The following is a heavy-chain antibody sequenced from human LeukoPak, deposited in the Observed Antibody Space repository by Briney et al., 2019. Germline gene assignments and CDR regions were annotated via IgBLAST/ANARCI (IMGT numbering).Heavy chain of an antibody. CDR1: GGSFSGYY. V-gene: IGHV4-34*01. CDR2: INQSGST. Sequence: SETLSLTCGVYGGSFSGYYWSWIRQPPGRGLEWIGEINQSGSTNYNPSLKSRLTISVDTSKNQFSLKLRSVTAVDTGVYYCATKYSVAVAANPPYFDYWGQGTLVTVSS. J-gene: IGHJ4*02. D-gene: IGHD6-19*01. CDR3: ATKYSVAVAANPPYFDY.